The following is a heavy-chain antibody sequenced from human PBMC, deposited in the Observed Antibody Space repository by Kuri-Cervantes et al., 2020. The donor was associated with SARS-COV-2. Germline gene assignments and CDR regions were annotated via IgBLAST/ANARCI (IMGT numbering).Heavy chain of an antibody. CDR2: INPNSGGT. Sequence: ASVKVSCKASGYTFTGYYMHWVRQAPGQGLEWMGWINPNSGGTNYAQKFQDRVTMTRATSINTVYMELSTLRSNDTAVYFCVKDVVSTFCAWGNCYISSYMDVWGRGTTVTVSS. V-gene: IGHV1-2*02. CDR1: GYTFTGYY. CDR3: VKDVVSTFCAWGNCYISSYMDV. D-gene: IGHD2-2*02. J-gene: IGHJ6*03.